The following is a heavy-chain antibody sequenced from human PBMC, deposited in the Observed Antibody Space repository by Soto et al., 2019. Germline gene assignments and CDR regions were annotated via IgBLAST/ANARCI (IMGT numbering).Heavy chain of an antibody. CDR2: IYYSGST. J-gene: IGHJ4*02. CDR1: GGSISRYY. D-gene: IGHD6-19*01. Sequence: SETLSLTCTVSGGSISRYYWSWIRQPPGKGLEWIGYIYYSGSTNYNPSLKSRVTISVDTSKNQFSLKLSSVTAADTAVYYCARASIAVVDFDYWGQGTLVTVSS. V-gene: IGHV4-59*01. CDR3: ARASIAVVDFDY.